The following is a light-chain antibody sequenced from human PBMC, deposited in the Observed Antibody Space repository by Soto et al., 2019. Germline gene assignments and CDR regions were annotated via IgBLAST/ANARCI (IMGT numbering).Light chain of an antibody. J-gene: IGLJ2*01. CDR1: SSDVGSDNL. V-gene: IGLV2-23*01. CDR3: CSYAGSSTSVV. Sequence: QSALTQPASVSGYPGQSIAISCTGTSSDVGSDNLVSWYQQHPGKAPKLMIYEGSKRPSGVSNRFSGSKSGNTASLTISGLQAEDEADYYCCSYAGSSTSVVFGGGTQLTVL. CDR2: EGS.